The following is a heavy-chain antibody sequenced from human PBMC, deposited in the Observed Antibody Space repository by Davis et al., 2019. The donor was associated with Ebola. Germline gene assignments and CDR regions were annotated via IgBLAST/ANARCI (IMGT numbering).Heavy chain of an antibody. CDR3: ARPRPPDYGGNLGGFDY. Sequence: PGGSLRLSCAASGFSFNTYGMHWVRQAPGKGLEWVANINQDGSDKYYVDSVKGRFTISRDNAKNSLYLQMNSLRAEDTAVYYCARPRPPDYGGNLGGFDYWGQGTLVTVSS. CDR1: GFSFNTYG. D-gene: IGHD4-23*01. J-gene: IGHJ4*02. V-gene: IGHV3-7*03. CDR2: INQDGSDK.